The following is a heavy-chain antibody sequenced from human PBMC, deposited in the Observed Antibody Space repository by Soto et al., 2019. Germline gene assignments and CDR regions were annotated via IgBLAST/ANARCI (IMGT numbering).Heavy chain of an antibody. Sequence: QVQLVQSGAELKKPGSSVKVSCKASGGTFSSYAISWVRQAPGQGLEWMGGIIPIFGTANYAQKFQGRVTITADESTSTAYMELSSLRAEDTAVYYCASHMTSTARVGFDPWGQGTLVTVSS. CDR1: GGTFSSYA. CDR2: IIPIFGTA. D-gene: IGHD2-15*01. CDR3: ASHMTSTARVGFDP. J-gene: IGHJ5*02. V-gene: IGHV1-69*01.